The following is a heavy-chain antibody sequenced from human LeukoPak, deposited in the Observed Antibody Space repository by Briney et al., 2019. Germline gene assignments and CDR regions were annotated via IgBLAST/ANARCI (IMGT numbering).Heavy chain of an antibody. V-gene: IGHV3-11*01. Sequence: GGSLRLSCAASGFTFSDYYMSLIRQAPGKGLEWVSYISSSGSTIYYADSVKGRFTISRDNAKNSLYLQMNSLRAEDTAVYYCARARTVTTWESYFDYWGQGTLVTVSS. CDR3: ARARTVTTWESYFDY. CDR1: GFTFSDYY. J-gene: IGHJ4*02. CDR2: ISSSGSTI. D-gene: IGHD4-17*01.